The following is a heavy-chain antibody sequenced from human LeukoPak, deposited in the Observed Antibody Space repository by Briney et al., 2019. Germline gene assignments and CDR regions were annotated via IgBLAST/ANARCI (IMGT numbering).Heavy chain of an antibody. CDR2: ISSSGSTI. V-gene: IGHV3-11*01. D-gene: IGHD4-17*01. J-gene: IGHJ6*03. Sequence: VKPGGSLRLSCAASGFTFSDYYMSWIRQAPGKGLEWVSYISSSGSTIYYADSVKGRFTISRDNAKNSLYLQMNSLRAEDTAVYYCARGFYGDYVGVGPIPVRRNYYYYYMDVWGKGTTVTVSS. CDR1: GFTFSDYY. CDR3: ARGFYGDYVGVGPIPVRRNYYYYYMDV.